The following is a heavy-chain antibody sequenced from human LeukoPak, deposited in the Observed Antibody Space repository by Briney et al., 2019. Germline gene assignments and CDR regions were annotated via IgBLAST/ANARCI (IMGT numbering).Heavy chain of an antibody. CDR1: GGSISSYY. Sequence: KPSETLSLTCTVSGGSISSYYWSWIRQPPGKGLEWIGYIYYSGSTNYNPSLKSRVTISVDTSKNQFSLKLSSVTAADTAVYYCARGDYGDYVEFDYWGQGTLVTVSS. J-gene: IGHJ4*02. D-gene: IGHD4-17*01. CDR2: IYYSGST. CDR3: ARGDYGDYVEFDY. V-gene: IGHV4-59*01.